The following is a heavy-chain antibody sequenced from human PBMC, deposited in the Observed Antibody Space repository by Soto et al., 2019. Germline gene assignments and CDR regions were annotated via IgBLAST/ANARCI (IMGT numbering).Heavy chain of an antibody. CDR2: IYPSGGET. Sequence: QVQLVQSGAEVKKPGASVKISCKASGYAFVTGYIHWVRQAPGKGLEWMGVIYPSGGETRYAQKFQGRVTMTRDTSTSLVYMEVNSLRFEDTAIYYCARDGSRWNVDYWGQGTPVTVSS. D-gene: IGHD6-13*01. V-gene: IGHV1-46*01. CDR1: GYAFVTGY. J-gene: IGHJ4*02. CDR3: ARDGSRWNVDY.